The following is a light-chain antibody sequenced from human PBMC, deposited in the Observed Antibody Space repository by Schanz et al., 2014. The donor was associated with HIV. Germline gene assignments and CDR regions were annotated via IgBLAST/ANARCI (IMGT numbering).Light chain of an antibody. CDR1: SSDVGGYNY. CDR2: DFR. Sequence: QSALTQPASVSGSPGQAITISCTGTSSDVGGYNYAPWYQQHPGKAPKLMIYDFRNRPSGVSNRFSGSKSGNTASLTISGLQAEDEADYYCSSYTTNGTWLFGGGTKLTVL. V-gene: IGLV2-14*01. CDR3: SSYTTNGTWL. J-gene: IGLJ3*02.